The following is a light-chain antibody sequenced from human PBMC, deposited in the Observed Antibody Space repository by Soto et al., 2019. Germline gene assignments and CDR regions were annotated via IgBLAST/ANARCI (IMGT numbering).Light chain of an antibody. J-gene: IGKJ2*01. CDR1: QSVSSN. Sequence: EIVMTQSPATLSVSPGERATLSCRASQSVSSNLAWYQQKPGQAPRLLIYGASTRATGIPARFSGSGSGTEFTLTISSLQSEDFAVYYCQQYNNWPRRTFGQGTELEIK. CDR3: QQYNNWPRRT. CDR2: GAS. V-gene: IGKV3-15*01.